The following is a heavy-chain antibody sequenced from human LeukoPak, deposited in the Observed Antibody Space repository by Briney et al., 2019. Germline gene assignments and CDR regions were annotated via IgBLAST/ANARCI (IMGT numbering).Heavy chain of an antibody. CDR3: AKDRFPGSGYGYFDY. D-gene: IGHD3-22*01. Sequence: PGGSLRLSCAASGFTFSSYAMSWVRQAPGKGLEWVSAISGSGGSTYYAASVKGRFTISRDNSKNTLYLQMNSLRAEDTAVYYCAKDRFPGSGYGYFDYWGQGTLVTVSS. CDR2: ISGSGGST. J-gene: IGHJ4*02. V-gene: IGHV3-23*01. CDR1: GFTFSSYA.